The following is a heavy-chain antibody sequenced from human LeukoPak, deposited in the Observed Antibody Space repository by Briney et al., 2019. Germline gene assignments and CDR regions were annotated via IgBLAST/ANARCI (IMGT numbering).Heavy chain of an antibody. Sequence: GGSLRLSCAASGFTFSSYNMKWVRQAPGKGLEWVSSISSRSSYIFYADSVKGRFTISRDNAKKSLYLQMNSLRAEDTALYYCTRDDYGDWPSGHWGQGTLVTVSS. CDR1: GFTFSSYN. D-gene: IGHD4-17*01. CDR2: ISSRSSYI. V-gene: IGHV3-21*04. CDR3: TRDDYGDWPSGH. J-gene: IGHJ4*02.